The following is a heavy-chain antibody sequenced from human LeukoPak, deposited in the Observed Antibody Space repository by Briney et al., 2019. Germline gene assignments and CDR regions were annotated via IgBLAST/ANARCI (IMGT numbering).Heavy chain of an antibody. D-gene: IGHD2-15*01. V-gene: IGHV3-48*03. J-gene: IGHJ4*02. CDR2: ISSSGSTI. CDR1: GFTFSSYE. CDR3: ARDGCSGGSCWFDY. Sequence: GGSLRLSCAASGFTFSSYEMNWVRQAPGKGLEWVSYISSSGSTIYYAASVKGRFTISRDNAKNSLYLQMNSLRAEDTAVYYCARDGCSGGSCWFDYWGQGTLVTVSS.